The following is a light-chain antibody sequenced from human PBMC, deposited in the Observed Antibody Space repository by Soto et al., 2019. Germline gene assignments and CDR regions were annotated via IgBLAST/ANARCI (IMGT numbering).Light chain of an antibody. CDR3: QQFDNLPLT. CDR1: QDISNY. CDR2: DAS. Sequence: DLQMTQSPSSLSASVGDRVTITCQASQDISNYLNWYQQKPGKAPKILIYDASVLEAGVPSRFSGGGSGTHSTLTISSLQAEDVATYYCQQFDNLPLTFGGGTKVEIK. V-gene: IGKV1-33*01. J-gene: IGKJ4*01.